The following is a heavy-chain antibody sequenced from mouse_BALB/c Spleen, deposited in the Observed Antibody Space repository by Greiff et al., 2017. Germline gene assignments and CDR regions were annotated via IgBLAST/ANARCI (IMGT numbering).Heavy chain of an antibody. D-gene: IGHD2-10*02. CDR1: GYTFTSYW. V-gene: IGHV1-7*01. Sequence: VQLQQSGAELAKPGASVKMSCKASGYTFTSYWMHWVKQRPGQGLEWIGYINPSTGYTEYNQKFKDKATLTADKSSSTAYMQLSSLTSEDSAVYYCARSTYGNHFAYWGQGTLVTVSA. J-gene: IGHJ3*01. CDR3: ARSTYGNHFAY. CDR2: INPSTGYT.